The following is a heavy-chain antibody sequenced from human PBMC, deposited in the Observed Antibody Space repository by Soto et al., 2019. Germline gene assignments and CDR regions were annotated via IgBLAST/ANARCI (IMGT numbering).Heavy chain of an antibody. D-gene: IGHD3-22*01. CDR1: GGSFSGYY. CDR2: INHSGST. Sequence: SETLSLTCAVYGGSFSGYYLSWIRQPPGKGLEWIGEINHSGSTNYNPSLKSRVTISVDTSKNQFSLKLSSVTAADTAVYYCARVFGRRIVVVIPNWFDPWGQGTLVTVSS. J-gene: IGHJ5*02. CDR3: ARVFGRRIVVVIPNWFDP. V-gene: IGHV4-34*01.